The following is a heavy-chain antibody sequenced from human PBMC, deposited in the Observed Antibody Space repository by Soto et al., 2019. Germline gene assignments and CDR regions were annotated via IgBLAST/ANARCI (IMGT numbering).Heavy chain of an antibody. Sequence: SETLSLTCTVSGGSISSSSYYWGWIRQPPGKGLEWIGSIYYSGSTYYNPSLKSRVTISVDTSKNQFSLKLSSVTAADTAVYYCARPRGKSDWFDPWGQGTLVTVSS. CDR1: GGSISSSSYY. CDR2: IYYSGST. V-gene: IGHV4-39*01. CDR3: ARPRGKSDWFDP. J-gene: IGHJ5*02.